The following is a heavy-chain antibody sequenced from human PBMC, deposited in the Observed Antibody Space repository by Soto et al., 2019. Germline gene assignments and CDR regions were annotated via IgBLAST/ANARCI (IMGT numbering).Heavy chain of an antibody. D-gene: IGHD3-16*02. Sequence: SQTLSLTCAISGDSVSSNSAAWNWIRQSPSRGLEWLGRTYYRSKWYNDYAVSVKSRITINPDTSKNQFSLQLNSVTPEDTAVYYCAKGGELSFYNWFDPWGQGTLVTVPQ. V-gene: IGHV6-1*01. J-gene: IGHJ5*02. CDR2: TYYRSKWYN. CDR3: AKGGELSFYNWFDP. CDR1: GDSVSSNSAA.